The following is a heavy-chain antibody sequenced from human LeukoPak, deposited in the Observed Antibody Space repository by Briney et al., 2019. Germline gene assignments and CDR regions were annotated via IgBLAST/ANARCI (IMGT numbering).Heavy chain of an antibody. Sequence: SGTLSLTCAVSGGSISSSNWWSWVRQPPGKGLEWIGEIYRSGSANQNPSLKSRVSMSLDKSKDQFSLRLTSVTAADTAVYYCARIPSGSYGIFDYWGQGTLATVSS. V-gene: IGHV4-4*02. CDR1: GGSISSSNW. CDR3: ARIPSGSYGIFDY. D-gene: IGHD1-26*01. J-gene: IGHJ4*02. CDR2: IYRSGSA.